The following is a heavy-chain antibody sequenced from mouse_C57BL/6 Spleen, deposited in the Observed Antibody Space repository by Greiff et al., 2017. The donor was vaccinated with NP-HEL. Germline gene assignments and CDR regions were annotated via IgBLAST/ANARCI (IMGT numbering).Heavy chain of an antibody. CDR2: INPNNGGT. CDR1: GYTFTDYY. CDR3: ARDSLFAY. J-gene: IGHJ3*01. V-gene: IGHV1-26*01. Sequence: VQLKQSGPELVKPGASVKISCKASGYTFTDYYMNWVKQSHGKSLEWIGDINPNNGGTSYNQKFKGKATLTVDKSSSTAYMELRSLTSEDSAVYYCARDSLFAYWGQGTLVTVSA.